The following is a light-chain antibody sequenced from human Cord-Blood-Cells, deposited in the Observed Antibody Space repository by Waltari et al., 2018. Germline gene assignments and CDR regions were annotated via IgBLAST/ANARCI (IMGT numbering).Light chain of an antibody. Sequence: QSVLTQPPSASGTPGQRVTISCSGSSSTIGSNTVTWYQQLPGTAPNLLIYSNKQRPSGVPDRFSGSKSGTSASLAISGLQSEDEVDYYCAAWDDSLNGPVFGGGTQLTVL. J-gene: IGLJ7*01. CDR3: AAWDDSLNGPV. V-gene: IGLV1-44*01. CDR1: SSTIGSNT. CDR2: SNK.